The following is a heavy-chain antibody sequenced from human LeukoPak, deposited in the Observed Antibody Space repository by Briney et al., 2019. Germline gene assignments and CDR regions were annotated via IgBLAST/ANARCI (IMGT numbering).Heavy chain of an antibody. CDR2: VSSSGSST. D-gene: IGHD2-2*01. V-gene: IGHV3-23*01. Sequence: GGSLRLSCAASGFTFSRYAMVWVRQAPGMGLEWVSVVSSSGSSTYYADSVKGRFTISRDISKNTLYLQMNTLRAEDTAVYYCAKVGVYCSSTNCYDRYYFDYWGQGTLVTVSS. J-gene: IGHJ4*02. CDR1: GFTFSRYA. CDR3: AKVGVYCSSTNCYDRYYFDY.